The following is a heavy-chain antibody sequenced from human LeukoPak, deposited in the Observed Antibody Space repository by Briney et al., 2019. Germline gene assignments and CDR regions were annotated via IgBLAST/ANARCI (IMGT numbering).Heavy chain of an antibody. Sequence: SETLSPTCAVYGESFSGYYWSWIRQPPGKGLEWIGEINHSGSTNYNPSLKSRVTISVDTSKNQFSLKLNSVTAADTAVYYCARGPRGLGMAGTFDYWGQGTLVTVSS. D-gene: IGHD6-19*01. CDR1: GESFSGYY. CDR2: INHSGST. V-gene: IGHV4-34*01. CDR3: ARGPRGLGMAGTFDY. J-gene: IGHJ4*02.